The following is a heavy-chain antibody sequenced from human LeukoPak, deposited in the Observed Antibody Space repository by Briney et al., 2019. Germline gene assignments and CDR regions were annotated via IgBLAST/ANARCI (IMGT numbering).Heavy chain of an antibody. D-gene: IGHD4-11*01. CDR1: GFTFSGSA. V-gene: IGHV3-73*01. Sequence: GGSLKLSCAAASGFTFSGSAVHWVRPASGKGLEWVGRIRGRVNNYATLYAASVKGRFTISRDDSKNMVYLQVNTLKTEDTAVYYCTSTVNKDDYYFYGMDVWGQGTTVTVSS. CDR2: IRGRVNNYAT. J-gene: IGHJ6*02. CDR3: TSTVNKDDYYFYGMDV.